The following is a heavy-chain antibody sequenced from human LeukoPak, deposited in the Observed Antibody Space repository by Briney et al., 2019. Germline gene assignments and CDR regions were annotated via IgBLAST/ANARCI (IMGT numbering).Heavy chain of an antibody. CDR3: ARGLTSSCYDY. V-gene: IGHV3-30*03. D-gene: IGHD2-2*01. Sequence: QPGRSLRLSCAASGFTFSSYGRHWVRQAPGKGLEWVAVISYDGSNKYYADSVKGRFTISRDNSKNTLYLQMNSLRAEDTAVYYCARGLTSSCYDYWGQGTLVTVSS. CDR2: ISYDGSNK. CDR1: GFTFSSYG. J-gene: IGHJ4*02.